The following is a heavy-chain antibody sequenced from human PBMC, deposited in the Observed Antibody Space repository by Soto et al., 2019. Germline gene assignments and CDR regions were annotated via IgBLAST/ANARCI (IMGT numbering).Heavy chain of an antibody. D-gene: IGHD3-10*01. J-gene: IGHJ5*02. V-gene: IGHV5-51*01. CDR3: ARLPLGDLSCFDP. CDR1: GYSFTSYW. Sequence: PGESLKISCKGSGYSFTSYWIGWVRQVPGKGLEWMGIIYPGDSDTRYSPSFQGQVTISADKSISTAYLQWSSLKALDTAMYYCARLPLGDLSCFDPWGQGTLVTVSS. CDR2: IYPGDSDT.